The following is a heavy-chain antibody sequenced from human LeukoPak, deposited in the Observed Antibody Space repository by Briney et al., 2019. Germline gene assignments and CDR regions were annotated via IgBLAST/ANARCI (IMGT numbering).Heavy chain of an antibody. CDR1: GGSISSSSYY. CDR2: IYYSGST. CDR3: ARDRSFPGTYDRDFDY. V-gene: IGHV4-39*07. J-gene: IGHJ4*02. D-gene: IGHD1-26*01. Sequence: PSETLSLTCTVSGGSISSSSYYWGWIRQPPGKGLEWIGSIYYSGSTYYNPSLKSRVTISVDTSKNQFSLKLSSVTAADTAVYYCARDRSFPGTYDRDFDYWGQGTLVTVSS.